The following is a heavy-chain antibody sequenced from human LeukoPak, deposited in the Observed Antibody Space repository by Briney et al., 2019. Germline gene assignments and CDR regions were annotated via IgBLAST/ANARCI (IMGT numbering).Heavy chain of an antibody. CDR1: GYTFTGYY. V-gene: IGHV1-2*04. J-gene: IGHJ6*03. D-gene: IGHD3-10*01. Sequence: GASVKVSCKASGYTFTGYYMHWVRQAPGQGLEWMGWINPNSGGTNYAQKFQGWVTMTTDTSTSTAYMELRSLRSDDTAVYYCAREGERGGMDVWGKGTTVTVSS. CDR3: AREGERGGMDV. CDR2: INPNSGGT.